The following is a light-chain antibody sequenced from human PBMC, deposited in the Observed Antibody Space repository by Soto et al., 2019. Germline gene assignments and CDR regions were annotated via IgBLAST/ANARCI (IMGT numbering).Light chain of an antibody. CDR2: ASY. V-gene: IGLV1-40*01. CDR1: SSNIGAGYD. CDR3: QSYDSSLSGYV. J-gene: IGLJ1*01. Sequence: QSVLTQPPSVSGAPGQRVTISCTGSSSNIGAGYDVHWYQQLPRTAPKLLIFASYNRPSGVPDRFSGSKSGTSASLAITGLEAEDEAEDFCQSYDSSLSGYVFGIGTKVTVL.